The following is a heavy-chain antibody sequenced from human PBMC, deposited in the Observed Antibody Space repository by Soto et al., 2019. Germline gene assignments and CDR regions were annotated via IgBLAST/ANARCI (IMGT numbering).Heavy chain of an antibody. Sequence: SETLSLTCTVSGYSISSGYYWGWIRQPPGKGLEWIGSIYHSGSTYYNPSLKSRVTISVDTSKNQFSLKLSSVTAADTAVYYCARDRNDYGDSYPDYWGQGTLVTVSS. CDR3: ARDRNDYGDSYPDY. CDR2: IYHSGST. CDR1: GYSISSGYY. J-gene: IGHJ4*02. V-gene: IGHV4-38-2*02. D-gene: IGHD4-17*01.